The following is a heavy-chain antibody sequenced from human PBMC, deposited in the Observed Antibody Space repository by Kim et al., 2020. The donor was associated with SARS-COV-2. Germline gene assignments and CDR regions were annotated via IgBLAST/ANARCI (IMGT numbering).Heavy chain of an antibody. V-gene: IGHV3-23*01. CDR2: ISGSGGST. D-gene: IGHD3-16*02. J-gene: IGHJ4*02. Sequence: GGSLRLSCAASGFTFSSYAMSWVRQAPGKGLEWVSAISGSGGSTYYADSVKGRFTISRDNSKNTLYLQMNSLRAEDTAVYYCAKDGPLYEYVWGSYRNPYDYWGQGTLVTVSS. CDR3: AKDGPLYEYVWGSYRNPYDY. CDR1: GFTFSSYA.